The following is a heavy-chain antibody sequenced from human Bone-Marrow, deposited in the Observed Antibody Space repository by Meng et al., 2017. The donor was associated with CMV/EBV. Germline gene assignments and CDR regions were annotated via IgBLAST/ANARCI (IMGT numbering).Heavy chain of an antibody. J-gene: IGHJ6*02. Sequence: GSLRLSCTVSGGSISSYYWSWIRQPPGKGLEWIGYIYYSGSTNYNPSLKSRVTISVDKSKNQFSLKLRSVTAADTAVYYCATYDFWSGSYGMDVWGQGTTVTVSS. D-gene: IGHD3-3*01. CDR1: GGSISSYY. CDR3: ATYDFWSGSYGMDV. CDR2: IYYSGST. V-gene: IGHV4-59*12.